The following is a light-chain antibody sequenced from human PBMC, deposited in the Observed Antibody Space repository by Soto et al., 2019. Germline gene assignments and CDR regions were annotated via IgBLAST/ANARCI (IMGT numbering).Light chain of an antibody. CDR1: SSDVGGSNY. CDR2: DV. J-gene: IGLJ3*02. CDR3: NSYTSSGTVV. Sequence: QSALTQPASVSGWPGQSITIYCTVTSSDVGGSNYVSWYQLSPGKAPKLLIYDVDRPAGVSNRFSGSKSGNTASLTISGLQAEDEVDYYCNSYTSSGTVVFGGGTKLTVL. V-gene: IGLV2-14*01.